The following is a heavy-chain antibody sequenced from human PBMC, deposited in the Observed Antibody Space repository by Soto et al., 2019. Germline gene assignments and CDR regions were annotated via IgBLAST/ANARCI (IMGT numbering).Heavy chain of an antibody. Sequence: GASVKVSCKASGYMFISYGINWVRQAPGQGLEWMGWISAYNGNTKYAQNLQGRVTMTTDTSTSTAYMEMRSLRSDDTAVYYCVRDWDGSGSYYTEYWGPGTLVTVSS. CDR1: GYMFISYG. CDR3: VRDWDGSGSYYTEY. J-gene: IGHJ4*02. V-gene: IGHV1-18*01. D-gene: IGHD3-10*01. CDR2: ISAYNGNT.